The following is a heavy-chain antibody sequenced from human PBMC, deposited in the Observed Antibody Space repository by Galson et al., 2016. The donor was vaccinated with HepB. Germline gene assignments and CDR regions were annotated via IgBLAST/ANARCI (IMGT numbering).Heavy chain of an antibody. V-gene: IGHV5-51*01. D-gene: IGHD3-3*01. CDR2: VYPGDSDN. CDR3: ARLRLPYYDFWSGSPGNWFDS. Sequence: QSGAEVKKPGESLKISCKGFGYNFNNYWIAWVRQMPGKGLEWMGIVYPGDSDNRYSPSFQGQVIISVDKSISAAFLQWSSLKASDSAMYYCARLRLPYYDFWSGSPGNWFDSWGQGTLVTVSS. J-gene: IGHJ5*01. CDR1: GYNFNNYW.